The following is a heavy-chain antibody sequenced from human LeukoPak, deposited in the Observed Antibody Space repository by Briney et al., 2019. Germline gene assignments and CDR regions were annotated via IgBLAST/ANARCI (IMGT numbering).Heavy chain of an antibody. V-gene: IGHV4-39*07. CDR2: VYYSGST. J-gene: IGHJ2*01. CDR1: GGSISSSSYY. D-gene: IGHD6-19*01. CDR3: ARLNPQWLVRYFEL. Sequence: PSETLSLTCTVSGGSISSSSYYWGWIRQPPGKGLEWIGSVYYSGSTYYNPSPKSRVTISVATSKNQFSLKLSSVTAADTAVYYCARLNPQWLVRYFELWGRGTLVTVSS.